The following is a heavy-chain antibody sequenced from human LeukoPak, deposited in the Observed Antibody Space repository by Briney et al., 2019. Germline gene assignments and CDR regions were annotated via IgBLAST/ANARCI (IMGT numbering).Heavy chain of an antibody. CDR1: GFTFSSYA. J-gene: IGHJ4*02. D-gene: IGHD3-3*01. V-gene: IGHV3-30*04. Sequence: GRSLRLSCAASGFTFSSYAMHWVRQAPGKGLEWVAVISYDGSNKYYADSVKGRFTISRDNSKNTLYLQMNSLRAEDTAVYYCASEIIFGSFDYWGQGTLVTVCS. CDR2: ISYDGSNK. CDR3: ASEIIFGSFDY.